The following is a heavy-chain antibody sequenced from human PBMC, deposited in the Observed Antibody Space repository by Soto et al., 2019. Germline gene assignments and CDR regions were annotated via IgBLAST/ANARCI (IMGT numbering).Heavy chain of an antibody. CDR3: ARVAAARGGGVNWFDT. CDR2: IWYDGSNT. V-gene: IGHV3-33*01. D-gene: IGHD6-6*01. CDR1: GFSFSIYG. Sequence: QVQLVASGGGVVQPGRSLRLSCAASGFSFSIYGIHWVRQAPGKGLEWVAVIWYDGSNTQYADSVKGRFTISRDNSKNTVYLQINSLRVEDTAVYYCARVAAARGGGVNWFDTWGQGTLFTVAS. J-gene: IGHJ5*02.